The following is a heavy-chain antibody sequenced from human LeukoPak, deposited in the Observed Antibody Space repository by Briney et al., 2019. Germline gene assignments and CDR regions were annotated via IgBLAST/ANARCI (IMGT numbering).Heavy chain of an antibody. V-gene: IGHV4-39*01. CDR1: GGSISSSSYY. J-gene: IGHJ4*02. CDR2: IYYSGST. D-gene: IGHD3/OR15-3a*01. Sequence: SETLSLTCTVSGGSISSSSYYWGWIRQPPGKGLEWIGSIYYSGSTYYNPSLKSRVTISVDTSKNQFSLKLSSVTAADTAVYYCARLSDWLYTLPFDYWGQGTLVTVSS. CDR3: ARLSDWLYTLPFDY.